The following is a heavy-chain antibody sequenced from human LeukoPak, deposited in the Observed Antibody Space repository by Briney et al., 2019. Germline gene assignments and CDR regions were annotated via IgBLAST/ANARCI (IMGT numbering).Heavy chain of an antibody. CDR2: ISGSVATT. V-gene: IGHV3-23*01. CDR1: GFTINSYA. Sequence: PGGSLRLSCAASGFTINSYAMSWVRQAPGQGLEWVLTISGSVATTYFADSVKGRFTISGDNSKNTLFLQMNSLRAEDTAIYYCATGFGEFPWNWFDPWGQGTLVAVSS. D-gene: IGHD3-10*01. CDR3: ATGFGEFPWNWFDP. J-gene: IGHJ5*02.